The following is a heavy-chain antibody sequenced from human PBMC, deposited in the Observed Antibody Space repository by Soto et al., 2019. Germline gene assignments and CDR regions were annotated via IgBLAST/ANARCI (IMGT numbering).Heavy chain of an antibody. D-gene: IGHD4-4*01. J-gene: IGHJ4*02. CDR2: ISYNGNT. Sequence: QVQLQESGPGLVKPSQTLSLTCTVSGGSLSRGGYYWTWIRQHPGKGLERIGHISYNGNTLYAPSLRSRVYLSVDISKSHFSLRLTAVTAADTAVSFCARVADDYSNFHPFRLFALWGQGTLVTVSS. CDR1: GGSLSRGGYY. V-gene: IGHV4-31*03. CDR3: ARVADDYSNFHPFRLFAL.